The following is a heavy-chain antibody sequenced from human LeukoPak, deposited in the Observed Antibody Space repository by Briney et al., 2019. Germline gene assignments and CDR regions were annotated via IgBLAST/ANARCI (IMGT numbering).Heavy chain of an antibody. CDR1: GGSISSYY. CDR2: IYYNGDT. Sequence: PLETLSLTCTVSGGSISSYYWTWIRQPPGKGLEWIGYIYYNGDTNYNPSLKSRVTISVDTSKNQFSLKLTSVSAADTAVYYCARGLGGYSSPIDYWGQGTVVTVSS. CDR3: ARGLGGYSSPIDY. V-gene: IGHV4-59*01. J-gene: IGHJ4*02. D-gene: IGHD3-22*01.